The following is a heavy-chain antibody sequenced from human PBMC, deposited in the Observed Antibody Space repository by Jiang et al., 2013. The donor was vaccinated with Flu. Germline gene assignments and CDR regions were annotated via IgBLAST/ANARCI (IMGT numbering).Heavy chain of an antibody. CDR3: AKAPRWELLRSWPDS. D-gene: IGHD1-26*01. Sequence: VQLVESGGGVVQPGRSLRLSCAASGFTFSNFGMHWVRQAPGKGLDWVASIWFRGSNTSYSESVKGRFTISRDNSKNTLYLQMINLRVEDTAVYYCAKAPRWELLRSWPDSWGQGTLVIVSS. CDR1: GFTFSNFG. V-gene: IGHV3-33*06. J-gene: IGHJ4*02. CDR2: IWFRGSNT.